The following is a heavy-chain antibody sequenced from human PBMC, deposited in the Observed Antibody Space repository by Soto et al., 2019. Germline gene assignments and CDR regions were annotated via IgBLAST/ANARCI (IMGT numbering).Heavy chain of an antibody. CDR2: IYYSGST. J-gene: IGHJ6*03. CDR1: GGSISSYY. Sequence: QVQLQESGPGLVKPSETLSLTCTVSGGSISSYYWSWIRQPPGKGLEWIGYIYYSGSTNYNPSLKSRVTISVDTSKNQFSLKLSSVTAADTAVYYCARVSGPGKYCSGGSCYGYYYYYYMDVWGKGTTVTVSS. D-gene: IGHD2-15*01. V-gene: IGHV4-59*01. CDR3: ARVSGPGKYCSGGSCYGYYYYYYMDV.